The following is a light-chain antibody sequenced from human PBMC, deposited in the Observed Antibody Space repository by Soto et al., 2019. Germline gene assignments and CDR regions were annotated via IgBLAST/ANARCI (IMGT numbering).Light chain of an antibody. CDR2: DVS. Sequence: QSVLTQPASVSGSPGQSITISCVGTSSDIGDYNYVSWYQQHPGKVPKVIIYDVSNRPSGVSYRFSGSKSGNTASLTVSGLQAEDEADYYCCSYTRRGTLIFGTGTKLTVL. CDR3: CSYTRRGTLI. V-gene: IGLV2-14*01. J-gene: IGLJ1*01. CDR1: SSDIGDYNY.